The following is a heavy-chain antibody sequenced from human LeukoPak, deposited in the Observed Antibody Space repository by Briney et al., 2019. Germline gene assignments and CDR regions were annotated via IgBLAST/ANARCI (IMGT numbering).Heavy chain of an antibody. J-gene: IGHJ4*02. Sequence: GGSLRLSFTASGFTVSSIYMSWVRQAPGKGLEWVSVIYNDGSPYYADSVRDRFTISRDNSKNTVDLQLNRLRAEDTAVYSCARGLLAAGTFDSWGQGTLVTVSS. D-gene: IGHD6-13*01. V-gene: IGHV3-66*01. CDR1: GFTVSSIY. CDR2: IYNDGSP. CDR3: ARGLLAAGTFDS.